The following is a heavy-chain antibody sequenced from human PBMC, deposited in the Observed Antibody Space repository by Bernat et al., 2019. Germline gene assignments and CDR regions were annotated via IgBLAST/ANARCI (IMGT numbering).Heavy chain of an antibody. J-gene: IGHJ4*02. CDR2: IYFSGST. Sequence: QLQLQESGPGLVKPSETLSLTCTVSGGSISSSSYYWGWIRQPPGKGLEWIGRIYFSGSTYYNPSLKSRVTISVDTAKTQFSLKLSSVTAADTAVYYCASSFDDFGDYGGSETIRDGANGGDYWGQGTLVTVSS. V-gene: IGHV4-39*01. CDR3: ASSFDDFGDYGGSETIRDGANGGDY. D-gene: IGHD4-17*01. CDR1: GGSISSSSYY.